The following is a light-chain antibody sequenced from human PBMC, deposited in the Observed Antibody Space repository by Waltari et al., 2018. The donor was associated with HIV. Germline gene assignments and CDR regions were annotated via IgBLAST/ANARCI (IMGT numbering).Light chain of an antibody. V-gene: IGLV2-8*01. CDR1: SSDVGGYNY. CDR2: EVS. J-gene: IGLJ2*01. CDR3: SSFAGTNDVI. Sequence: QSALTQPPSASGSPGQSVTISCTGTSSDVGGYNYVSWYQQHPGKAPNLMIYEVSQRPSGVPDRFSGSKSGNTASLTVSGLQAEDEANYYCSSFAGTNDVIFGGGTKLTVL.